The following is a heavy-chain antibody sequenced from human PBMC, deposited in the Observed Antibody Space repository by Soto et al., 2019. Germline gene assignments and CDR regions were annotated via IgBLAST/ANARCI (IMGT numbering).Heavy chain of an antibody. D-gene: IGHD3-3*01. Sequence: GASVKVSCKASGGTFSSYAISWVRQAPGQGLEWMGGIIPIFGTANYAQRFQGRVTITADESTSTAYMELSSLRSEDTAVYYCARGRPRFLEWLPPSSNYGMDVWGQGTTVTVSS. V-gene: IGHV1-69*13. CDR2: IIPIFGTA. CDR1: GGTFSSYA. CDR3: ARGRPRFLEWLPPSSNYGMDV. J-gene: IGHJ6*02.